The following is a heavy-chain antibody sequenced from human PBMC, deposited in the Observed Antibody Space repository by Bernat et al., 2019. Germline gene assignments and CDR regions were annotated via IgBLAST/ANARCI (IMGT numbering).Heavy chain of an antibody. J-gene: IGHJ4*02. V-gene: IGHV3-33*01. CDR1: GFTFRSYG. Sequence: QVQLVESGGGVVQPGRSLRLSCAASGFTFRSYGMHWVRQAPGKGLEWVAVIWYDGSNKYYADSVKGRFTISRDNSKNTLYLQMNSLRAEDTAVYYCARVLGFQGVTPYWGQGTLVTVSS. CDR3: ARVLGFQGVTPY. CDR2: IWYDGSNK. D-gene: IGHD4-23*01.